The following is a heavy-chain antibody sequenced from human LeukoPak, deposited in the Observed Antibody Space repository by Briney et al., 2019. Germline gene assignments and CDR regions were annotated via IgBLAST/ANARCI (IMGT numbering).Heavy chain of an antibody. Sequence: PSETLSLTCTVSGGSISSSTYYWGWIRQPPGKGLEWIASMYYSGSTHYNPSLKSRVTISVDTSKNQFSLKVSSVTAADTAVYYCARLPAATDIWGQGTMVTVSS. CDR3: ARLPAATDI. CDR2: MYYSGST. CDR1: GGSISSSTYY. V-gene: IGHV4-39*01. J-gene: IGHJ3*02.